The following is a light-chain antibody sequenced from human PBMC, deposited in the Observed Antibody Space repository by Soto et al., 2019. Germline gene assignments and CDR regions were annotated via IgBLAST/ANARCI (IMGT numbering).Light chain of an antibody. V-gene: IGLV2-14*01. J-gene: IGLJ1*01. CDR1: SSDVGSYNY. CDR3: SSYTTSNTRQIV. CDR2: DVS. Sequence: ALTQPASVSGSPGQSITISCTGTSSDVGSYNYVSWYQQHPGKAPKFMIYDVSNRPSGGSNRFSGSKSGNTASLTLSGLQAEAEADYYCSSYTTSNTRQIVFGTGTKVTV.